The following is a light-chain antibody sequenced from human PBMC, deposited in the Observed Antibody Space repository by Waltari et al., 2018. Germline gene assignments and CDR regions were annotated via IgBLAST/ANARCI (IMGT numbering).Light chain of an antibody. Sequence: SSELTQDPAVSVALGQTVRITCQGYSLRSYYASWDQHKPGQAPVLVIYGKNNRPSGIPDRFSGSSSGNTASLTITGAQAEDEADYYCNSRDSSGNHLVFGGGTKLTVL. CDR3: NSRDSSGNHLV. CDR2: GKN. V-gene: IGLV3-19*01. J-gene: IGLJ2*01. CDR1: SLRSYY.